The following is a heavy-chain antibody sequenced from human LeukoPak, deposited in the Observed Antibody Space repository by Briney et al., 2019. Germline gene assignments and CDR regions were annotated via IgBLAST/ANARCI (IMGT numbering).Heavy chain of an antibody. Sequence: PSETLSLTCTVSGGSISSHYWSWIREPPWKGLEWIGYIYYSGSTNYNPSLKSRVTISVDTSKNQFSLKLSSVTAADTAVYYCARGDSQYGKIQLWLRGNYYYYMDVWGKGTTVTVSS. CDR1: GGSISSHY. V-gene: IGHV4-59*11. D-gene: IGHD5-18*01. CDR2: IYYSGST. CDR3: ARGDSQYGKIQLWLRGNYYYYMDV. J-gene: IGHJ6*03.